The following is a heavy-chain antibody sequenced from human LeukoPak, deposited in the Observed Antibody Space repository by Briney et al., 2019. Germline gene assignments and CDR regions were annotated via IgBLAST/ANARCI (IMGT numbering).Heavy chain of an antibody. CDR3: ARKTGSSYYFVS. V-gene: IGHV3-74*01. CDR2: INCDGSST. D-gene: IGHD1-26*01. J-gene: IGHJ4*02. CDR1: GFTFSSYW. Sequence: GGSLRLSCAASGFTFSSYWMHWVRQAPGKGLVWVSRINCDGSSTSYADSVKGRFTISRDNAKNTLYLQMNSLRAEDTAVYYCARKTGSSYYFVSWGQGTLVTVSS.